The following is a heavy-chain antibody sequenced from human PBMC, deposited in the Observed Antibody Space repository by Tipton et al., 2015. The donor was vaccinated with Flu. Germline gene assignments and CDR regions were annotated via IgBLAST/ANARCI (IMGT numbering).Heavy chain of an antibody. Sequence: TLSLTCTVSGGSISSHYWSWIRQPAGKGLEWIGRMSASGSSKYKPSLKSRVTMSVDTSKNQFSLRLTSVTSADTAVYYCARGSGSGTDVTFYFWGQGTLVTVSS. CDR2: MSASGSS. D-gene: IGHD3-10*01. CDR1: GGSISSHY. J-gene: IGHJ4*02. V-gene: IGHV4-4*07. CDR3: ARGSGSGTDVTFYF.